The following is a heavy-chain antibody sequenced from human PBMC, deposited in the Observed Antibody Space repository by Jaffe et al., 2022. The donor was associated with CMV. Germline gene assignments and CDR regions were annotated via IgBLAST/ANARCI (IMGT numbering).Heavy chain of an antibody. J-gene: IGHJ6*03. D-gene: IGHD2-2*01. CDR3: AKVFEMEDCSSTSCVGGGYMDV. CDR1: GFTFSSYA. CDR2: ISGSGGST. Sequence: EVQLVESGGGLVQPGGSLRLSCAASGFTFSSYAMSWVRQAPGKGLEWVSAISGSGGSTYYADSVKGRFTISRDNSKNTLYLQMNSLRAEDTAVYYCAKVFEMEDCSSTSCVGGGYMDVWGKGTTVTVSS. V-gene: IGHV3-23*04.